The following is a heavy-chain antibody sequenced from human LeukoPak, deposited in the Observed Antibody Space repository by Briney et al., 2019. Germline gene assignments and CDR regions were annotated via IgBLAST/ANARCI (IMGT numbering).Heavy chain of an antibody. CDR1: GGTFSSYA. CDR3: ARAQTVEYSSSSSNYYYYYMDV. Sequence: ASVKVSCKASGGTFSSYAISWVRQAPGQGLEWMGGIIPIFGTANYAQKFQGRVTITTDESTSTAYMELSSLRSDDTAVYYCARAQTVEYSSSSSNYYYYYMDVWGKGTTVTVSS. D-gene: IGHD6-6*01. V-gene: IGHV1-69*05. CDR2: IIPIFGTA. J-gene: IGHJ6*03.